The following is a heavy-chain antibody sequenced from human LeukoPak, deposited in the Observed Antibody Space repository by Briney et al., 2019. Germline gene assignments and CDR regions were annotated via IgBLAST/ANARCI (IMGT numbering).Heavy chain of an antibody. D-gene: IGHD6-13*01. Sequence: PGGSLRLSCAASGFTFSSYGMHWVRQAPGKGLEWVAFIRYDGSNKYCADSVKGRFTISRDNSKNTLYLQMNSLRAEDTAVYYCAKDLRTPQNIAAAGVDYWGQGTLVTVSS. V-gene: IGHV3-30*02. CDR3: AKDLRTPQNIAAAGVDY. J-gene: IGHJ4*02. CDR1: GFTFSSYG. CDR2: IRYDGSNK.